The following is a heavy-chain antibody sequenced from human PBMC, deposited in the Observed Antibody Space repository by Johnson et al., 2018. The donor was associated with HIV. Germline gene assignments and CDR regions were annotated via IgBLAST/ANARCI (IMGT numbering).Heavy chain of an antibody. CDR1: GFSFSNYW. CDR2: ISPDESKT. J-gene: IGHJ3*02. Sequence: VQVVESGGDLVQPGGSLRLSCVASGFSFSNYWMHWVRQAPGKGPVWVSRISPDESKTDYADSVKGRFTISRDNAKNTLHLQMNSLRAGDTAVYYCARDTRQWDAFDIWGQGTMVTVSS. V-gene: IGHV3-74*01. CDR3: ARDTRQWDAFDI. D-gene: IGHD6-19*01.